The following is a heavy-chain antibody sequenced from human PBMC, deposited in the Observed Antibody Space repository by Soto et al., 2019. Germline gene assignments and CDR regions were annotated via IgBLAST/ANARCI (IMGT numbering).Heavy chain of an antibody. CDR2: IWYDGSNK. D-gene: IGHD2-2*02. J-gene: IGHJ6*02. CDR3: ARYCSSTSCYRYYYYYGMDV. CDR1: GFTFSSYG. Sequence: GGSLRLSCAASGFTFSSYGMHWVRQAPGKGLEWVAVIWYDGSNKYYADSVKGRFTISRDNSKNTLYLQMNSLRAEDTAVYYCARYCSSTSCYRYYYYYGMDVWGQGTTVTVSS. V-gene: IGHV3-33*01.